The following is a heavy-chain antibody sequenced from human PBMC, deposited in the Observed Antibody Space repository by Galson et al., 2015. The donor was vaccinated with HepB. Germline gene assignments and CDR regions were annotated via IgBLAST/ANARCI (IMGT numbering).Heavy chain of an antibody. J-gene: IGHJ6*02. CDR2: IKQDGSEK. D-gene: IGHD2-21*02. V-gene: IGHV3-7*03. Sequence: SLRLSCAASGFTFSSYWMSWVRQAPGKGLEWVANIKQDGSEKYYVDSVKGRFTISRDNAENSLYLQMNSLRAEDTAVYYCARDSGAYCGGDCYSYYYYYYGLDVWGQGTTVTVSS. CDR3: ARDSGAYCGGDCYSYYYYYYGLDV. CDR1: GFTFSSYW.